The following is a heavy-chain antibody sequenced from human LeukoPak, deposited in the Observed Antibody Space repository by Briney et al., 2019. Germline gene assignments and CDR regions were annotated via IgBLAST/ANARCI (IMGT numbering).Heavy chain of an antibody. V-gene: IGHV1-3*01. CDR1: GYTFANYG. CDR3: ASGSGWSDYYGMDV. J-gene: IGHJ6*02. CDR2: INAGEGKT. Sequence: VASVKVSCKASGYTFANYGMHWVRQAPGQGLEWMGWINAGEGKTKYLQKFQDRVTITRVTSASTAYMELSSLRSEDTAVYYCASGSGWSDYYGMDVWGQGTTVTVSS. D-gene: IGHD6-19*01.